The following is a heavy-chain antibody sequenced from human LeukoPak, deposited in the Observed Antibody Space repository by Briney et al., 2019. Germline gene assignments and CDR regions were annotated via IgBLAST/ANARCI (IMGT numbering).Heavy chain of an antibody. CDR1: GFTFSSYW. Sequence: PGGSLRLSCAASGFTFSSYWMHWVRQAPGKGLVWVSRINSDGSSTSYADSVKGRFTISRDNAKNTVYLQMNSLRADDTAVYYCAKDLSWLGLGYWGQGTLVTVSS. CDR3: AKDLSWLGLGY. CDR2: INSDGSST. J-gene: IGHJ4*02. D-gene: IGHD6-19*01. V-gene: IGHV3-74*01.